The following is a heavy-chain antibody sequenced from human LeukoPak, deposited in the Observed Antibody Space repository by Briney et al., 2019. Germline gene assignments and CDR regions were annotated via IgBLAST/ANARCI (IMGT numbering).Heavy chain of an antibody. CDR2: IYYSGST. V-gene: IGHV4-30-4*08. D-gene: IGHD3-10*01. J-gene: IGHJ5*02. Sequence: SETLPLTCTVSGGSISSGDYYWSWIRQPPGKGLEWIGYIYYSGSTYYNPSLKSRVTISVDTSKNQFSLKLSSVTAADTAVYYCARAPTYDSGSYAIDPWGQGTLVTVSS. CDR1: GGSISSGDYY. CDR3: ARAPTYDSGSYAIDP.